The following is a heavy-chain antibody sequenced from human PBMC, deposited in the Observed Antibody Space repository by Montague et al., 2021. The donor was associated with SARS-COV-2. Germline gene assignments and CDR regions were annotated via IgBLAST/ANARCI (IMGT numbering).Heavy chain of an antibody. CDR3: ARRRQYTQGEPFFDS. CDR2: IYYSGST. D-gene: IGHD1-26*01. V-gene: IGHV4-39*01. Sequence: SETLSLTCTVSGGSISSSSYYWGWIRQPPGKGLEWIGSIYYSGSTYYNPSLKSRVTISVDTSKNQFSLKLSSVTAADTAVYYCARRRQYTQGEPFFDSWGQRTLVTVSS. CDR1: GGSISSSSYY. J-gene: IGHJ4*02.